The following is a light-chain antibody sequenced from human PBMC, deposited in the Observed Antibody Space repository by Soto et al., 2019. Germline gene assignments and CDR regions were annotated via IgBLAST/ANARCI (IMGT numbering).Light chain of an antibody. CDR3: EQYDKSIT. CDR1: QSVTSSY. CDR2: GAS. J-gene: IGKJ4*01. V-gene: IGKV3-20*01. Sequence: EIGLTQSPGTLSLSPGERATLSCRASQSVTSSYLAWYQQKPGQAPRLLIYGASSRATGIPDRFSGSGSGTDFTLTINRLEPEDFAVYYCEQYDKSITFGGGTKVDIK.